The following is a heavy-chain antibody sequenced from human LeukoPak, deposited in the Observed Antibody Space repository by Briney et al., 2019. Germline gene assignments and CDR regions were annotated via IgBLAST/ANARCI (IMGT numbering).Heavy chain of an antibody. CDR2: IIPIFGTA. Sequence: ASVKVSCKASGGTFSSYAISWVRQAPGQGLEWMGGIIPIFGTANYAQKFQGRVTITADKSTSTAYMELSSLRSEDTVVYYCARGVIAAPFGYYMDVWGKGTTVTVSS. V-gene: IGHV1-69*06. CDR3: ARGVIAAPFGYYMDV. J-gene: IGHJ6*03. D-gene: IGHD6-6*01. CDR1: GGTFSSYA.